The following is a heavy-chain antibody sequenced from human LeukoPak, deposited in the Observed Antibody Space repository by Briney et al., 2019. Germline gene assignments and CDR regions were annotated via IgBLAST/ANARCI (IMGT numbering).Heavy chain of an antibody. V-gene: IGHV6-1*01. CDR3: AELERGY. CDR1: GDSVSSKSVA. Sequence: SQTLSLTCGISGDSVSSKSVAWTWIRQSPSRGLEWLGRTYYRSRWFNDYAVSVKGRITINPDTSKNHFSLQLNSMTPEDTAVYYCAELERGYWSQGTLVTVSS. CDR2: TYYRSRWFN. D-gene: IGHD1-1*01. J-gene: IGHJ4*02.